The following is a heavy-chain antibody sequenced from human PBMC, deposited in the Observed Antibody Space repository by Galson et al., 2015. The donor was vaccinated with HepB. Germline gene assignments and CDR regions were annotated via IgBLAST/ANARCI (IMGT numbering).Heavy chain of an antibody. Sequence: SVKVSCKASGYTFTSYGISWVRQAPGQGLEWMGWISAYNGNTNYAQKLQGRVTMTTDTSTSTAYMELRSLRSDDTAVYYCARRVSYSGYDYDYGGVADYWGQGTLVTVSS. CDR2: ISAYNGNT. V-gene: IGHV1-18*04. CDR1: GYTFTSYG. CDR3: ARRVSYSGYDYDYGGVADY. J-gene: IGHJ4*02. D-gene: IGHD5-12*01.